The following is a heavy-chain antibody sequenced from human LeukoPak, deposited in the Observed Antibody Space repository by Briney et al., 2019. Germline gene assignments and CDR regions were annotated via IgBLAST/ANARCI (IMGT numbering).Heavy chain of an antibody. CDR1: GYTFTNYD. Sequence: ASVKVSCKASGYTFTNYDVNWVRQATGQGLEWMGWMNPTSGKAGFAQRFQGRVSMTRNISISTAYMELSSLRSEDTAVYYCARDVKVGDSSSWLYWYFDLWGRGTLVTVSS. CDR3: ARDVKVGDSSSWLYWYFDL. V-gene: IGHV1-8*01. D-gene: IGHD6-13*01. J-gene: IGHJ2*01. CDR2: MNPTSGKA.